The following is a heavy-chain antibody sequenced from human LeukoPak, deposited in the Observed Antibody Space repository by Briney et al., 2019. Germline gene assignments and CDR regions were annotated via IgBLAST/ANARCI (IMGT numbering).Heavy chain of an antibody. Sequence: GGSLRLSCAASGFTFSSHEMNWVRQAPGKGLEWVSYISSSGSTIYYADSVKGRFTISRDNAKNSLYVQMNSLRAEDTAVYYCARGTYYYEFWGQGTLVTVSS. V-gene: IGHV3-48*03. CDR3: ARGTYYYEF. D-gene: IGHD3-10*01. J-gene: IGHJ4*02. CDR1: GFTFSSHE. CDR2: ISSSGSTI.